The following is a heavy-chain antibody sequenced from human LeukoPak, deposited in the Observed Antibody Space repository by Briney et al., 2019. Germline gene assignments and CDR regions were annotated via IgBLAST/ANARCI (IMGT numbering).Heavy chain of an antibody. CDR3: ARRRQQLAPFFDY. Sequence: GASVKVSCKASGYTFTGYYMHWVRQAPGQGLEWMGWINPNSGGTNYAQKFQGRVTMTRDTSISTAYMELSRLRSDDTAVYYCARRRQQLAPFFDYWGQGTLVTVSS. D-gene: IGHD6-13*01. J-gene: IGHJ4*02. CDR2: INPNSGGT. CDR1: GYTFTGYY. V-gene: IGHV1-2*02.